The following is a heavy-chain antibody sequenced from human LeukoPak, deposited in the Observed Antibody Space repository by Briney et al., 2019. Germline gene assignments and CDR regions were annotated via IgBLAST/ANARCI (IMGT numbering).Heavy chain of an antibody. CDR1: GFTFSRHS. V-gene: IGHV3-21*01. D-gene: IGHD1-7*01. CDR3: ARDSGNYLDAFDI. J-gene: IGHJ3*02. CDR2: ISSSSSYI. Sequence: GSLSLSCAASGFTFSRHSINWVRQAPGKGLEWVSSISSSSSYIYYADSVKGRFTISRDNAKNSLYLQMNSLRAEDTAVYYCARDSGNYLDAFDIWGQGTMVTVSS.